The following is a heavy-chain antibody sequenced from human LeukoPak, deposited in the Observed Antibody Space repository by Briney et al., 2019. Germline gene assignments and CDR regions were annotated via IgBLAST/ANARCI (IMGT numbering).Heavy chain of an antibody. Sequence: ASVKVSCTASGYTFTSYAMHWVRQAPGQRLEWMGWINAGNGNTKYSQKFQGRVTITRDTSASTAYMELSSLRSEDTAVYYCARGLVPKDPVGMDVWGQGTTVTVSS. CDR2: INAGNGNT. V-gene: IGHV1-3*01. CDR1: GYTFTSYA. J-gene: IGHJ6*02. CDR3: ARGLVPKDPVGMDV. D-gene: IGHD2-8*01.